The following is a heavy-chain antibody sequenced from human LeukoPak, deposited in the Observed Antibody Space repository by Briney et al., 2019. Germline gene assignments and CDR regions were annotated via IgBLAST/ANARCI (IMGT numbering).Heavy chain of an antibody. CDR2: INHSGST. CDR3: ARDYTAMATPFFDY. CDR1: GGSLSGYY. V-gene: IGHV4-34*01. D-gene: IGHD5-18*01. J-gene: IGHJ4*02. Sequence: SETLSLTCAVYGGSLSGYYWSWIRQPPGKGLEWIGEINHSGSTNYNPSLKSRVTISVDTSKNQFSLKLSSVTAADTAVYYCARDYTAMATPFFDYWGQGTLVTVSS.